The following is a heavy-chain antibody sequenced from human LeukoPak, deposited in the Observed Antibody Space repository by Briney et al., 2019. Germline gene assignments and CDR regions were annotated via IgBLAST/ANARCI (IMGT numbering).Heavy chain of an antibody. CDR2: TYYRSTWYN. V-gene: IGHV6-1*01. D-gene: IGHD2-15*01. CDR1: GDSVSSNSVT. CDR3: ARGDVVFDY. J-gene: IGHJ4*02. Sequence: SQTLSLTCAISGDSVSSNSVTWNWIRQSPSRGLEWLGRTYYRSTWYNDYAVSVRGRITVNPDTSKNQFSLHLNSVTPEDTALYHCARGDVVFDYWGQGTLVTVSS.